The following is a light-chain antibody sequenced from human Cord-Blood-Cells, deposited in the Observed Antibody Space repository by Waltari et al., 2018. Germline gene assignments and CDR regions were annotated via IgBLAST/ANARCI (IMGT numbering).Light chain of an antibody. V-gene: IGKV1-5*03. CDR3: QQYNSYSVS. CDR1: QSISSW. J-gene: IGKJ2*03. CDR2: KAS. Sequence: IQMTQSPSTVSASVGDRVTITCRASQSISSWLAWYQQKPGKAPKLLIYKASSLESGVPSRFSGSGSGTEFTLTISSLQPDDFATYYCQQYNSYSVSFGQGTKLEIK.